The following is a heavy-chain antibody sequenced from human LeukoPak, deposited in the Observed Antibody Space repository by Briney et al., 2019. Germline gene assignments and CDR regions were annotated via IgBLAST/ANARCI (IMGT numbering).Heavy chain of an antibody. CDR1: GFTFSSYS. CDR3: AKDRFDP. CDR2: ISISGTTT. J-gene: IGHJ5*02. V-gene: IGHV3-48*04. Sequence: GGSLRLSCSASGFTFSSYSMNWVRQAPGKGLEWVSYISISGTTTNYADSVKGRFTISRDDARNSLYLQMNSLRAEDTAVYYCAKDRFDPWGQGTLVTVSS.